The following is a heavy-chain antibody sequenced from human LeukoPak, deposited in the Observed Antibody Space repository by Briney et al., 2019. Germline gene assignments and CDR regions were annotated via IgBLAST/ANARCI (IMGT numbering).Heavy chain of an antibody. CDR2: IYPGDSDT. CDR1: GYSFTSYW. Sequence: GESLKISCKGSGYSFTSYWIGWVRQMPGKGLEWMGIIYPGDSDTRYSPSFQGQVTISADKSISTAYLQWSSLKASDTAMYYCARHPLMMSSSSSGVFDYWGQGTLVTVSS. D-gene: IGHD6-6*01. V-gene: IGHV5-51*01. J-gene: IGHJ4*02. CDR3: ARHPLMMSSSSSGVFDY.